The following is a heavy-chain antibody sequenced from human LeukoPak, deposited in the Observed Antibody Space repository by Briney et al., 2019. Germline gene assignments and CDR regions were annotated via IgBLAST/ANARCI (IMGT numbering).Heavy chain of an antibody. D-gene: IGHD6-19*01. V-gene: IGHV3-23*01. J-gene: IGHJ4*02. CDR2: ISGSGGST. CDR1: GFTFSSYA. Sequence: GGSLRLSCAASGFTFSSYAMSWVRQAPGKGLEWVSAISGSGGSTYYADSVKGRFTISRDNSKNTLYLQMNSLRAEDTAVYYCARGRVGYSSGWYDYWGQGTLVTVSS. CDR3: ARGRVGYSSGWYDY.